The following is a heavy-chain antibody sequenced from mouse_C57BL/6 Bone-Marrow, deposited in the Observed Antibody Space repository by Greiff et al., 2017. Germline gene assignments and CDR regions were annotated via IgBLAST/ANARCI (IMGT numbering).Heavy chain of an antibody. J-gene: IGHJ3*01. V-gene: IGHV5-6*01. Sequence: EVNLVESGGDLVKPGGSLKLSCAASGFTFSSYGMSWVRQTPDKRLEWVATISSGGSYTYYPDSVKGRFTISRDNAKNTLYLQMSSLKSEDTAMYYCARPNWAWFAYWGQGTLVTVSA. CDR3: ARPNWAWFAY. D-gene: IGHD4-1*01. CDR2: ISSGGSYT. CDR1: GFTFSSYG.